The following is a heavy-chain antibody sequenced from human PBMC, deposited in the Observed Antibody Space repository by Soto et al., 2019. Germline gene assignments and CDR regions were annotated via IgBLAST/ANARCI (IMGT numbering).Heavy chain of an antibody. J-gene: IGHJ4*02. Sequence: PWGSLRLSCAASGFTFTRYSMSWFRHSPGKGLEWVSSISSTTNYIYYGDSMKGRFTISRDNAKNSLYLEMNSLRAEDTAVYYCARESEDLTSNFDYWGQGTLVTVSS. V-gene: IGHV3-21*06. CDR1: GFTFTRYS. CDR2: ISSTTNYI. CDR3: ARESEDLTSNFDY.